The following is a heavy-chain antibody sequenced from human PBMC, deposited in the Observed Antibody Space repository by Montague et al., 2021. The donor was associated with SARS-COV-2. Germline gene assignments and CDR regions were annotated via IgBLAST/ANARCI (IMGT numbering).Heavy chain of an antibody. Sequence: SETLSLTCTVSGGSISSSRYYWGWIRQPPGKGLEWIGSIYYSGSTYYNPSLKSRVTISVDTSKNQFSLKLSSVTAADTAVYYCARGYGDYGSGYYYGMDAWGQGTTVTVSS. D-gene: IGHD4-17*01. V-gene: IGHV4-39*07. CDR3: ARGYGDYGSGYYYGMDA. CDR1: GGSISSSRYY. CDR2: IYYSGST. J-gene: IGHJ6*02.